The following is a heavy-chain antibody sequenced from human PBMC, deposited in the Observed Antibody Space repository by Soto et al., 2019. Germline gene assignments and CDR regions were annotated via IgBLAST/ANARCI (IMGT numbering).Heavy chain of an antibody. CDR3: ARGSRAVALTDYGMDV. J-gene: IGHJ6*02. CDR2: MNPSNGNT. Sequence: ASVKVSCKASGYTFTSYAMNWVRQAPGQRLEWMGWMNPSNGNTGYAQKFRGRVTMTRNTSISTAYMELRSLRSDDTAVYYCARGSRAVALTDYGMDVWGQGTTVTVSS. CDR1: GYTFTSYA. D-gene: IGHD6-19*01. V-gene: IGHV1-8*02.